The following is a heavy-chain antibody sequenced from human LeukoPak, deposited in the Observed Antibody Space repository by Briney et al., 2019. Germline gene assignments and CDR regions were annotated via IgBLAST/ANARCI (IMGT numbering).Heavy chain of an antibody. CDR3: ARGGLLGRGYYYYYMDV. Sequence: GASVKVSCKASGYTFTSYDINWVRQATGQGLEWMGWMNPNSGNTGYAQKFQGRVTMTRNTSISTAYMELSSLRSEDTAVYYCARGGLLGRGYYYYYMDVWGKGTTVTISS. CDR2: MNPNSGNT. V-gene: IGHV1-8*01. J-gene: IGHJ6*03. D-gene: IGHD2-15*01. CDR1: GYTFTSYD.